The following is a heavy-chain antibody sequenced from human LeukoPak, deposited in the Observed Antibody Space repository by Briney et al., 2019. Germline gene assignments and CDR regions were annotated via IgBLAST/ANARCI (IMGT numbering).Heavy chain of an antibody. V-gene: IGHV3-7*01. CDR1: GFTFSSYW. D-gene: IGHD3-22*01. J-gene: IGHJ4*02. Sequence: GGSLRLSCAASGFTFSSYWMSWVRQAPGKGLEWVANIKQDGSEKYYVDSVKGRFTISRDNAKNSLYLQMNSLRAEDTAVYYCARDQLPLYDSSGYNYWGQGTLVTVSS. CDR3: ARDQLPLYDSSGYNY. CDR2: IKQDGSEK.